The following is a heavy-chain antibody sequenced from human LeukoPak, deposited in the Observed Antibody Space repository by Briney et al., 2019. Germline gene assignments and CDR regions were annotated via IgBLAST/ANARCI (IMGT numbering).Heavy chain of an antibody. J-gene: IGHJ5*02. V-gene: IGHV1-2*02. CDR3: TREDL. CDR1: GYTFTDYY. Sequence: ASVKVSCKTSGYTFTDYYLHWVRQAPGQGLEWMGWLNPNSGATHHAQKFQGRVTITRDTSISTAYMELSSLVSDDTAVYYCTREDLWGQGTLVTVSS. CDR2: LNPNSGAT.